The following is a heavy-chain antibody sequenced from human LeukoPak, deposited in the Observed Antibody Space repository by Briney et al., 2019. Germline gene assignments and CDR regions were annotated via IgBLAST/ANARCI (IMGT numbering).Heavy chain of an antibody. J-gene: IGHJ4*02. V-gene: IGHV1-18*01. CDR2: ISAYNVNT. Sequence: ASVNVSFKASVYTFTIYGISWVRQAPAQGREWMGLISAYNVNTNYAQKLQGRVTMTTYTSTSTAYMELRSLRSDDTAVYYCAREPPVAAAGTAPRNDYWGQGTLVTVSS. D-gene: IGHD6-13*01. CDR3: AREPPVAAAGTAPRNDY. CDR1: VYTFTIYG.